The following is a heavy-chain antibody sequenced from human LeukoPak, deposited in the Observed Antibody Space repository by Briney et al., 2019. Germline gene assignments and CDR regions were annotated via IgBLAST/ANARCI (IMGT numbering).Heavy chain of an antibody. CDR2: IYYSGST. J-gene: IGHJ4*02. Sequence: SETLSLTCTVSGVSISSGGYYWSWIRQHPGKGLEWIGYIYYSGSTYYNPSLKSRVTISVDTSKNQFSLKLSSVTAADTAVYYCATVPGVGATYFDYWGQGTLVTVSS. CDR1: GVSISSGGYY. D-gene: IGHD1-26*01. CDR3: ATVPGVGATYFDY. V-gene: IGHV4-31*03.